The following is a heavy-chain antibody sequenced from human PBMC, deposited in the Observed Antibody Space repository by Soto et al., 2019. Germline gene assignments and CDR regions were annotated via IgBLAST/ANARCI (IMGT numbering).Heavy chain of an antibody. D-gene: IGHD6-13*01. CDR1: GDSGSNKSAA. Sequence: SQTLSLTCSIFGDSGSNKSAAWNWIRQSPLRGLEWLGRTYYRSKWYDDYAVSVKSRITIKPDTSKNQFSLQLNSVTPEDTAVYYCARLRFAQQMILFDYSGQGILVTV. CDR3: ARLRFAQQMILFDY. V-gene: IGHV6-1*01. J-gene: IGHJ4*02. CDR2: TYYRSKWYD.